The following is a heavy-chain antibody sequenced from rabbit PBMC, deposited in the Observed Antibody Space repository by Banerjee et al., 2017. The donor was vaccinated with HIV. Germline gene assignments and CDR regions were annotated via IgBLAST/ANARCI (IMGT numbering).Heavy chain of an antibody. D-gene: IGHD7-1*01. CDR2: IYGGSSGTT. CDR3: ARGDGAYAGYDGL. J-gene: IGHJ6*01. CDR1: GFTLSSYW. Sequence: QSLEESGGDLVKPGASLTLTCTASGFTLSSYWMLWVRQAPGKGLEWIACIYGGSSGTTYYASWAKGRFTISKTSSTTVTLQMTSLTAADTATYFCARGDGAYAGYDGLWGQGTLVTVS. V-gene: IGHV1S40*01.